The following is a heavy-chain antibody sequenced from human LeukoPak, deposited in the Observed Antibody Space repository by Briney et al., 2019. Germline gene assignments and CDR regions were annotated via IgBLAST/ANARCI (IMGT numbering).Heavy chain of an antibody. CDR1: GGSISSYY. CDR3: ARHSGSGVIADH. Sequence: PSETLSLTCSVSGGSISSYYWSGIRQPPGTGRDGIGYIFYNGSTNHNPSRKSRLTISVDTSKNQSSLKLSSVTAADTAVYYCARHSGSGVIADHWGEGPLVPVYS. V-gene: IGHV4-59*08. CDR2: IFYNGST. D-gene: IGHD3-10*01. J-gene: IGHJ4*01.